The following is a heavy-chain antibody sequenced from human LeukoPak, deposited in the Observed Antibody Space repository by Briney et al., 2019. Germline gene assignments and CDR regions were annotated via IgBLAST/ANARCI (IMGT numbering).Heavy chain of an antibody. CDR3: ARGAMYYYDRRQMDV. J-gene: IGHJ6*04. CDR1: GYTFTSYY. CDR2: INPSGGST. V-gene: IGHV1-46*01. Sequence: ASVKVSCKASGYTFTSYYMHWVRQAPGQGLEWMGIINPSGGSTSYAQKFQGRVTITRNTSINTAYMELSSLRSEDTAVYYCARGAMYYYDRRQMDVWGKGTMVTVSS. D-gene: IGHD3-22*01.